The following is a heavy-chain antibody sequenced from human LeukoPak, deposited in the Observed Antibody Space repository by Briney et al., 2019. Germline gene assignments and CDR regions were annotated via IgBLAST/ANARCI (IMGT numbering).Heavy chain of an antibody. J-gene: IGHJ4*02. CDR2: IIPIFGTA. CDR3: ARGRYCSGGSCYPEDY. CDR1: GGTFSSYA. D-gene: IGHD2-15*01. Sequence: SVKVSCKASGGTFSSYAISWVRQAPGQGLEWMGGIIPIFGTANYARKFQGRVTITADKSTSTAYMELSSLRSEDTAVYYCARGRYCSGGSCYPEDYWGQGTLVTVSS. V-gene: IGHV1-69*06.